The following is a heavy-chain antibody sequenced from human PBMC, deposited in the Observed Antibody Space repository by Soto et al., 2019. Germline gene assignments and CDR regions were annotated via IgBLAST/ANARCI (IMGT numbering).Heavy chain of an antibody. D-gene: IGHD6-19*01. CDR2: IWYDGSNK. J-gene: IGHJ4*02. Sequence: QVQLVESGGGVVQPGRSLRLSCAASGFTFSSYGMHWVRQAPGKGLEWVAVIWYDGSNKYYADSVKGRFTISRDNSKNTLYLQMNSLRAEDTAVYYCARGSIAVAPLDYYFDYWGQGTLVTVSS. CDR1: GFTFSSYG. V-gene: IGHV3-33*01. CDR3: ARGSIAVAPLDYYFDY.